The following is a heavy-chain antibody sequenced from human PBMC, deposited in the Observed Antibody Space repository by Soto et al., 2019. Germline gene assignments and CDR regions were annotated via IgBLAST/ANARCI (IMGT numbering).Heavy chain of an antibody. CDR2: INSDGSST. D-gene: IGHD6-25*01. Sequence: LXLSCAASGFTFSSYLMHWVRQAPGKGLVWFSRINSDGSSTSYADSVKGRFTISRDNAKNTLYLQMNSLRAEDTAVYYCARDLLDGEYSSGLWGQGTLVTVSS. CDR1: GFTFSSYL. J-gene: IGHJ4*02. CDR3: ARDLLDGEYSSGL. V-gene: IGHV3-74*01.